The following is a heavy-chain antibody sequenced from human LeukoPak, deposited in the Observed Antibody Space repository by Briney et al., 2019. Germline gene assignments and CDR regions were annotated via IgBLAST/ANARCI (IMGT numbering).Heavy chain of an antibody. D-gene: IGHD2-15*01. J-gene: IGHJ5*02. CDR3: AREIVVVVAVLNWFDP. Sequence: ASVKVSCKASGYTFTGYYVHWVRQAPGQGLEWMGWINPNSGGTNYAQKFQGRVTMTRGTSISTAYMELSRLRSDDTAVYYCAREIVVVVAVLNWFDPWGQGTLVTVSS. CDR1: GYTFTGYY. V-gene: IGHV1-2*02. CDR2: INPNSGGT.